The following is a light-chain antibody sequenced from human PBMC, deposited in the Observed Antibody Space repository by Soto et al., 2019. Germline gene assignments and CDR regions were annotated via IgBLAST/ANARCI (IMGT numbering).Light chain of an antibody. CDR1: RNLLYNDKNY. J-gene: IGKJ2*01. CDR2: WAS. V-gene: IGKV4-1*01. Sequence: DIVMTQAPDSLAASLGAIVTINCKSSRNLLYNDKNYVAWYQQRPGQAPKLLIYWASTRESEVPVRISGSGSVTDFRLTIRDLQAADAAVYYCQQFYTTPRTVGQGTRVEI. CDR3: QQFYTTPRT.